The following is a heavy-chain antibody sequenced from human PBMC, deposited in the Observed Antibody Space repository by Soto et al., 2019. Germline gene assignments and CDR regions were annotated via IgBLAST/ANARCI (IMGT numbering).Heavy chain of an antibody. D-gene: IGHD6-13*01. CDR1: GFTFSSYG. J-gene: IGHJ6*02. Sequence: GGSLRLSCAASGFTFSSYGMHWVRQAPGKGLEWVAVIWYDGSNKYYADSVKGRFTISRDNSKNTLYLQMNSLRAEDTAVYYCGIAAAGSGYGMDVWGQGTTVTVSS. V-gene: IGHV3-33*01. CDR3: GIAAAGSGYGMDV. CDR2: IWYDGSNK.